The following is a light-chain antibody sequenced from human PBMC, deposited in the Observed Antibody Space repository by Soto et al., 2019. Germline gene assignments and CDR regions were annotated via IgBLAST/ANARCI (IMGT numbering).Light chain of an antibody. Sequence: QSALTQPRSVSGSPGQSVTISCTGTSSDVGAYNCVSWYQQHPGKAPRLMIYDVTKWPSGVPDRFSGSKSGSTASLTISGLQAEDEADYYCCSYAGSNTHVVFGGGTKVTVL. CDR2: DVT. CDR3: CSYAGSNTHVV. V-gene: IGLV2-11*01. CDR1: SSDVGAYNC. J-gene: IGLJ2*01.